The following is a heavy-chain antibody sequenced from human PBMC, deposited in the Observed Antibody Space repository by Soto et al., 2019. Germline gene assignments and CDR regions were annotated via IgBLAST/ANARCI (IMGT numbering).Heavy chain of an antibody. Sequence: QVQLVQSGAEVRKPGASVNISCRASGFSFSDNLINWVRQAPGQSLEWMGWINPDSGNTRYSQTFQGRVTISRHSTTSIAYVYVSDRTSEDTAVYYCARDIRAVGPRANDAFDVWGQGTMVNVSS. V-gene: IGHV1-3*01. CDR2: INPDSGNT. CDR1: GFSFSDNL. J-gene: IGHJ3*01. CDR3: ARDIRAVGPRANDAFDV. D-gene: IGHD4-17*01.